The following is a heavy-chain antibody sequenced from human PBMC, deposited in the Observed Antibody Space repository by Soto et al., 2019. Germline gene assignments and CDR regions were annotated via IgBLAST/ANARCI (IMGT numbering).Heavy chain of an antibody. Sequence: GGSLRLSCAASGFTFSNAWMSWVRQAPGKGLEWVGRIKSKTDGGTTDYAAPVKGRFTISRDDSKNTLYLQMNSLKTEDTAVYYCTTEPPVLEWLDGVRYGIDVWGQGTTVTVSS. CDR3: TTEPPVLEWLDGVRYGIDV. D-gene: IGHD3-3*01. J-gene: IGHJ6*02. CDR2: IKSKTDGGTT. CDR1: GFTFSNAW. V-gene: IGHV3-15*01.